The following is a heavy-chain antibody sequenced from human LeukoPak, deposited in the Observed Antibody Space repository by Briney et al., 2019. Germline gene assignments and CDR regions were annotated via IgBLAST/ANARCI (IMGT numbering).Heavy chain of an antibody. CDR2: IYYSGST. V-gene: IGHV4-59*12. CDR3: ATGIGGYYLFDY. Sequence: SETLSLTCTVSGGSISSYYWSWIRQPPGKGLEWIGYIYYSGSTNYNPSLKSRVTISVDTSKNQFSLKLTSVTAADTAVYYCATGIGGYYLFDYWGQGTLVTVSS. J-gene: IGHJ4*02. D-gene: IGHD3-22*01. CDR1: GGSISSYY.